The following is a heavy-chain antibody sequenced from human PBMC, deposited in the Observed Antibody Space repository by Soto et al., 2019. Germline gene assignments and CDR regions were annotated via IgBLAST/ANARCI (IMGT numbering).Heavy chain of an antibody. Sequence: PSETLSLTCSVSTFSINSRYYWGWIRQPPGKGPEWIASIYNSVSTHYNPSLKSRATISVDTSHKQFSLRLSSVTAADTAIYYCASNTSGRYFDYWGPGTLVTVSS. CDR2: IYNSVST. CDR1: TFSINSRYY. CDR3: ASNTSGRYFDY. D-gene: IGHD6-19*01. V-gene: IGHV4-38-2*02. J-gene: IGHJ4*02.